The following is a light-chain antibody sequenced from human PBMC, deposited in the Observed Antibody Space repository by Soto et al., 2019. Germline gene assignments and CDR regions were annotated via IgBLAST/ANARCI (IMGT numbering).Light chain of an antibody. CDR3: QHYGSSWT. V-gene: IGKV3-20*01. Sequence: EIVLTQSPGTPSLSPGERATLSCRASQSVSSSYLAWYQQKAGQAPRLLIYGASNRATGIPDRFSGSGSGTDFILTISRLEPEDFAVYYCQHYGSSWTFGQGTKVDIK. CDR1: QSVSSSY. J-gene: IGKJ1*01. CDR2: GAS.